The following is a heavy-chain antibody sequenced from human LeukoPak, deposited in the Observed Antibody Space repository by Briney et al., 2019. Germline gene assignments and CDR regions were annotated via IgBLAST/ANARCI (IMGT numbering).Heavy chain of an antibody. CDR2: MNPNSGNT. J-gene: IGHJ4*02. D-gene: IGHD5-18*01. CDR3: ARLRGGTWIQLWSYDGVFDY. CDR1: GYTFTSYD. Sequence: ASVTVSCTASGYTFTSYDINWVRQATGQGLEWMGWMNPNSGNTGYAQKFQGRVTMTRNTSISTAYMEPSSLRSEDTAVYYCARLRGGTWIQLWSYDGVFDYWGQGTLVTVSS. V-gene: IGHV1-8*01.